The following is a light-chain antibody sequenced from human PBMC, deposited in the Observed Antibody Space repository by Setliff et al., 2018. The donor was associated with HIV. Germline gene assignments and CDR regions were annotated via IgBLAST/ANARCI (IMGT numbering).Light chain of an antibody. Sequence: QSALTQPASVSGSPGQSITISCTGTSSDVGGYSHVSWYQQHPGKAPKLIIYEVSNRPSGVSNRSSGSKSGNTASLTISGLQAEDEADYYCSSYAVTNTLPFGTGTKGTVL. CDR2: EVS. CDR3: SSYAVTNTLP. J-gene: IGLJ1*01. CDR1: SSDVGGYSH. V-gene: IGLV2-14*01.